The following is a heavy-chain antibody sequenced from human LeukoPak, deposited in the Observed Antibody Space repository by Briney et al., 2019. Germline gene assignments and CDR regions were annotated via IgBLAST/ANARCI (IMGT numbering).Heavy chain of an antibody. J-gene: IGHJ4*02. CDR1: GFTFSDTW. V-gene: IGHV3-74*01. Sequence: GGSLRLSCAASGFTFSDTWMHWVRQVPGEGLVWVSRIRSDGSDTRYAESVKGRFTISRDNAKNTLYLQMNSLRAEDTAVYYCARDWFHANDYWGQGTLVTVSS. D-gene: IGHD2/OR15-2a*01. CDR2: IRSDGSDT. CDR3: ARDWFHANDY.